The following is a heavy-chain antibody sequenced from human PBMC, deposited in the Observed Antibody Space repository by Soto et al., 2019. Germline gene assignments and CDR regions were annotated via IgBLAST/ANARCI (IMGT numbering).Heavy chain of an antibody. Sequence: QVQLVQSGAEVKKPGASVKVSCQASGYTFTSFPIHWVRQAPGQGLEGMGWINAANCYTRYSQKFQGRVTITRDTSATTAYMDLTSLTSEDTAVYYCARGGGLDDWGQGTLITVSS. CDR3: ARGGGLDD. D-gene: IGHD3-10*01. CDR2: INAANCYT. CDR1: GYTFTSFP. V-gene: IGHV1-3*01. J-gene: IGHJ4*02.